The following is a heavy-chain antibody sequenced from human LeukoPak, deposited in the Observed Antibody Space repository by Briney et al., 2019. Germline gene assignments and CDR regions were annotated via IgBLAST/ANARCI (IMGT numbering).Heavy chain of an antibody. V-gene: IGHV1-24*01. J-gene: IGHJ3*02. CDR3: ATLLGKINAFDI. CDR1: GYTLTKLS. D-gene: IGHD3-16*01. Sequence: ASVKVSCKVSGYTLTKLSMHWVLQAPGKGLEWMGGFDPEDGETIYAQKFQGRVTMTEDTSTDTAYMELSSLRSEDTAVYYCATLLGKINAFDIWGQGTMVTVSS. CDR2: FDPEDGET.